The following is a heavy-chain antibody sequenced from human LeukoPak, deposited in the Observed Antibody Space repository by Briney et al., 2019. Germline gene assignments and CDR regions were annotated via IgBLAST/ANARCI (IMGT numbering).Heavy chain of an antibody. Sequence: SETLSLTCTVSGGSISSGDYYWSWLRQPPGTGLEWFGYIYYSGSTYYNPSLKSRVTISVDTSKNQFSLKLSSVTAADTAVYYCARKDIVVVPSRAEYFQHWGQGTLVTVSS. CDR1: GGSISSGDYY. D-gene: IGHD2-2*01. CDR3: ARKDIVVVPSRAEYFQH. J-gene: IGHJ1*01. V-gene: IGHV4-30-4*01. CDR2: IYYSGST.